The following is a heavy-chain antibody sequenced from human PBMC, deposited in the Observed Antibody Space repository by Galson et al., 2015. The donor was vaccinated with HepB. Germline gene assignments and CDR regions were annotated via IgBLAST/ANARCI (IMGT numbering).Heavy chain of an antibody. CDR2: IYYSGST. V-gene: IGHV4-39*01. D-gene: IGHD3-10*01. J-gene: IGHJ4*02. Sequence: ETLSLTCTVSGGSISSSSYYWGWIRQPPGKGLEWIGSIYYSGSTYYNPSLKSRVTISVDTSKNQFSLKLSSVTAADTAVYYCARVMGHTSLWFGELFSAPDYWGQGTLVTVSS. CDR1: GGSISSSSYY. CDR3: ARVMGHTSLWFGELFSAPDY.